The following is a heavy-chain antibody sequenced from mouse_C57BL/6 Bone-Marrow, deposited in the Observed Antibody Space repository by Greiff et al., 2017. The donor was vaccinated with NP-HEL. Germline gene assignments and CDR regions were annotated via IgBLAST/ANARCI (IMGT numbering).Heavy chain of an antibody. CDR2: IDPENGDT. Sequence: EVQLQQSGAELVRPGASVKLSCTASGFNIKDDYMHWVKQRPEQGLEWIGWIDPENGDTEYASKFQGKATITADTSSNTAYLQLSSLTSEDTAVYYDTTAIYYYYDYYFDYGGRGTTTTVSA. D-gene: IGHD2-4*01. V-gene: IGHV14-4*01. CDR3: TTAIYYYYDYYFDY. J-gene: IGHJ2*01. CDR1: GFNIKDDY.